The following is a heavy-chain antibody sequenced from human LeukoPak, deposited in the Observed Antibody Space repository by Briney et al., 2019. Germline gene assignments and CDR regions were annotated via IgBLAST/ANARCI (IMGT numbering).Heavy chain of an antibody. CDR1: GYTFTSYD. CDR3: ALALGGLRYFDWLPPNYYYGMDV. Sequence: ASVKVSCKASGYTFTSYDINWVRQATGQGLEWMGWMSPNSGNTGYAQKFQGRVTMTRNTSISTAYMELSSLRSEDTAVYYCALALGGLRYFDWLPPNYYYGMDVWGQGTTVTVSS. CDR2: MSPNSGNT. D-gene: IGHD3-9*01. V-gene: IGHV1-8*01. J-gene: IGHJ6*02.